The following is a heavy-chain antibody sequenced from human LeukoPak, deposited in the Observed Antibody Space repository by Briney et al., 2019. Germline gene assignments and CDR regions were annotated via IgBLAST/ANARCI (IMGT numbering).Heavy chain of an antibody. Sequence: GGSLRLSCAASGFTFSSFAMHWVRQAPGKGLEWVAFIRYDGSNKYYADSVKGRFIISRVNSKNTLYLQMNSLRAEDTAVYYCAKGYTDFDYWGQGTLVTVSS. CDR1: GFTFSSFA. CDR3: AKGYTDFDY. V-gene: IGHV3-30*02. CDR2: IRYDGSNK. D-gene: IGHD3-16*02. J-gene: IGHJ4*02.